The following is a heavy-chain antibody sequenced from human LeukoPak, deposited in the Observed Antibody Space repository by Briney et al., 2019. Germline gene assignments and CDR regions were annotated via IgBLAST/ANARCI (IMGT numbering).Heavy chain of an antibody. D-gene: IGHD3-10*02. J-gene: IGHJ4*02. V-gene: IGHV4-38-2*01. CDR2: IYHSGST. CDR3: ASSNPRFGELLAPFDY. Sequence: PSETLSLTCAVSGYSISSGYYWGWIRQPPGKGLEWIGSIYHSGSTYYNPFLKSRVTISVDTSKNQFSLKLSSVTAADTAVYYCASSNPRFGELLAPFDYWGQGTLVTVSS. CDR1: GYSISSGYY.